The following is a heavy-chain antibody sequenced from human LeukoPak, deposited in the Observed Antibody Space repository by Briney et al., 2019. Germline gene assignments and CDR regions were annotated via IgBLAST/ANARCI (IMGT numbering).Heavy chain of an antibody. CDR2: INPSGGST. J-gene: IGHJ5*02. V-gene: IGHV1-46*01. CDR3: ARSSGSYGGFDP. Sequence: ASVKVSCKASGYTFTSYYMHWVRQAPGRGLEWMGIINPSGGSTSYAQKFQGRVTMTRDTSTSTVYMELSSLRSEDTAVYYCARSSGSYGGFDPWGQGTLVTVSS. CDR1: GYTFTSYY. D-gene: IGHD1-26*01.